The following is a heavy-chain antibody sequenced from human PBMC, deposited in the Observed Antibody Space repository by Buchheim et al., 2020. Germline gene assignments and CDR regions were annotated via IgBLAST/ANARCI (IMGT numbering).Heavy chain of an antibody. CDR1: GYTFTSYD. V-gene: IGHV1-8*01. CDR2: MNPNSGNT. D-gene: IGHD2-2*03. Sequence: QVQLVQSGAEVKKPGASVKVSCKASGYTFTSYDINWVRQATGQGLGWMGWMNPNSGNTGYAQKFQGRVTMTRNTSISTAYMELSSLRSEDTAVYYCARGVDIVVVPAATYYYYGMDVWGQGTT. J-gene: IGHJ6*02. CDR3: ARGVDIVVVPAATYYYYGMDV.